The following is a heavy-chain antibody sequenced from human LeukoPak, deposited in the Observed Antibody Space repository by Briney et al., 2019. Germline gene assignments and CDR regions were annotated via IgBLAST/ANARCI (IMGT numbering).Heavy chain of an antibody. J-gene: IGHJ4*02. Sequence: GGSLRLSCAASGFTFSSYAMTWVRQAPGKGLEWVSAVSGSGVNTYYADSVKGRFTISRDNSKDTLYLQVNSLRAEDTAVYYCAKGDSRGSGSYYDDYWGQGTLVTVSS. D-gene: IGHD3-10*01. CDR1: GFTFSSYA. V-gene: IGHV3-23*01. CDR2: VSGSGVNT. CDR3: AKGDSRGSGSYYDDY.